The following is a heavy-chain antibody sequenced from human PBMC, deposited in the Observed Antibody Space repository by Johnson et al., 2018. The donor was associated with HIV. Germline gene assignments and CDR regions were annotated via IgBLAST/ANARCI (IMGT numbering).Heavy chain of an antibody. Sequence: VQLVESGGGVVQPGRSLRLSCAASGFTFSSYAMHWVRQAPGKGLEYVSAISSNGGSTYYADSVKGRFTISRDNSKNTLYLQMNSLRAEDTAVYYCAKEMRGVAAAGKRGSSAFDIWGQGTMVTVSS. CDR1: GFTFSSYA. V-gene: IGHV3-64*04. CDR2: ISSNGGST. CDR3: AKEMRGVAAAGKRGSSAFDI. D-gene: IGHD6-13*01. J-gene: IGHJ3*02.